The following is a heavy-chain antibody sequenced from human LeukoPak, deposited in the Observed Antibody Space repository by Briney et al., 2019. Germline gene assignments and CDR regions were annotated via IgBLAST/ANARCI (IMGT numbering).Heavy chain of an antibody. V-gene: IGHV1-69*06. D-gene: IGHD5-18*01. Sequence: ASVKVSCKASGGTFSGHGISWVRQAPGQGLEWMGGIIPLSGPANYAPKFQGTVTITADKSTGTAYSELNSLRSEDTAVYYCAKAGIQLWEGDSFYYYLDVWGKGTTVTVSS. CDR3: AKAGIQLWEGDSFYYYLDV. CDR1: GGTFSGHG. J-gene: IGHJ6*03. CDR2: IIPLSGPA.